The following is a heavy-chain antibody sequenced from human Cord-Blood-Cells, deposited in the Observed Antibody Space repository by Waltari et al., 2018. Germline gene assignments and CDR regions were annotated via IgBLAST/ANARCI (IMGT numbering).Heavy chain of an antibody. Sequence: QVQLQQWGAGLLKPSETLSLTCAVYGGSFSGYYWSWIRQPPGKGLEWIGEINHSGSTNYNPSLKSRVNISVDTSKNQFSLKLSSVTAADTAVYYCARKVSGVTTAKRWFDPWGQGTLVTVSS. J-gene: IGHJ5*02. CDR2: INHSGST. CDR3: ARKVSGVTTAKRWFDP. CDR1: GGSFSGYY. V-gene: IGHV4-34*01. D-gene: IGHD4-17*01.